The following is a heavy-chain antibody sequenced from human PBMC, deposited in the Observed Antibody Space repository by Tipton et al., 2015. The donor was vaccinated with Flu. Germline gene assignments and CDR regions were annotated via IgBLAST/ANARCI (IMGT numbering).Heavy chain of an antibody. J-gene: IGHJ3*02. D-gene: IGHD1-26*01. V-gene: IGHV4-38-2*01. Sequence: TLSLTCAVSGDSISSGYYWVWIRQPPGKGLEWIGNIYHSGSTYYNPSLKSRVTISVDTSKNQFSLKLSSVTAADTALYYCARTGGIYYASGFDIWGQGTMVTVSS. CDR2: IYHSGST. CDR1: GDSISSGYY. CDR3: ARTGGIYYASGFDI.